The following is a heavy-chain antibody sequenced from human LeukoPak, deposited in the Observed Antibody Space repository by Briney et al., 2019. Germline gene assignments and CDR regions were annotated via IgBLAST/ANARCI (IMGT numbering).Heavy chain of an antibody. CDR3: ARADGYYYDSSGYYWMDY. CDR1: GYTFTGYY. D-gene: IGHD3-22*01. CDR2: INPNSGGT. V-gene: IGHV1-2*04. J-gene: IGHJ4*02. Sequence: GASVKVSCKASGYTFTGYYMHWVRQAPGQGLEWMRWINPNSGGTNYAQKFQGWVTMTRDTSISTAYMELSRLRSDDTAVYYCARADGYYYDSSGYYWMDYWGQGTLVTVSS.